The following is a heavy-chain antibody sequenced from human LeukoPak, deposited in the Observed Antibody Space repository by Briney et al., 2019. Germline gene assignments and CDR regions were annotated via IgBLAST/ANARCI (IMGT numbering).Heavy chain of an antibody. CDR3: AREPPPDYDILTGYSRYGMDV. D-gene: IGHD3-9*01. CDR2: IYSGGST. J-gene: IGHJ6*02. CDR1: GFTVSSNY. V-gene: IGHV3-66*01. Sequence: GSLRLSCAASGFTVSSNYMSWVRQAPGKGLEGVSVIYSGGSTYYADSVKGRFTISRDNSKNTLYLQMNSLRAEDTAVYYCAREPPPDYDILTGYSRYGMDVWGQGTTVTVSS.